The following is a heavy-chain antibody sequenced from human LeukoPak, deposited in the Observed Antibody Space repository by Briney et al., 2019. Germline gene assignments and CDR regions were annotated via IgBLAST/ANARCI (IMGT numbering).Heavy chain of an antibody. CDR3: ARDAYYCSGGSCYYDY. J-gene: IGHJ4*02. CDR1: GFTFSSYW. V-gene: IGHV3-7*01. Sequence: GGSLRLSCAASGFTFSSYWMSWVRQAPGKGLEWVANIKQDGSEKYYVDSVKGRFTISRDNAKNSLYLQMNSLRAEDTAVYYCARDAYYCSGGSCYYDYWGQGTLVTVSS. CDR2: IKQDGSEK. D-gene: IGHD2-15*01.